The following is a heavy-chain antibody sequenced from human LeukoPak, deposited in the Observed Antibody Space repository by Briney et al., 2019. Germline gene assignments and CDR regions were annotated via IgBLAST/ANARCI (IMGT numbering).Heavy chain of an antibody. CDR2: IIPIFGTA. V-gene: IGHV1-69*05. D-gene: IGHD5-18*01. J-gene: IGHJ5*02. CDR3: ARVGLDTAMVTGYWFDP. Sequence: SLKVSCKASGGTFSSYAISWVRQAPGQGLEWIGGIIPIFGTANYAQKFQGRVTITTDESTSTAYMELSSLRSEDTAVYYCARVGLDTAMVTGYWFDPWGQGTLVTVSS. CDR1: GGTFSSYA.